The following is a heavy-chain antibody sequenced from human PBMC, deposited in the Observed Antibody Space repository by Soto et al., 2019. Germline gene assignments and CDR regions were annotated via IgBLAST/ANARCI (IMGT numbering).Heavy chain of an antibody. J-gene: IGHJ3*01. CDR1: GGTFSSYT. V-gene: IGHV1-69*02. D-gene: IGHD2-21*02. CDR3: VADCGGDCYSRGYL. CDR2: IIPILGIA. Sequence: QVQLVQSGAEVKKPGSSVKVSCKASGGTFSSYTISWVRQAPGQGLEWMGRIIPILGIANYAQKFQGRVTITADKPTSTAYLELSSLRSEDTDVYDCVADCGGDCYSRGYLWGQGTTVNVSS.